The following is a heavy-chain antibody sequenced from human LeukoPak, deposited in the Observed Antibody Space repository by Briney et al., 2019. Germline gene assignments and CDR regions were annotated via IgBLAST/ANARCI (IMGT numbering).Heavy chain of an antibody. V-gene: IGHV3-23*01. CDR2: ISGSGGST. CDR3: AKDRVSVYYYDSSGYYYFDY. D-gene: IGHD3-22*01. CDR1: GFTFSNTW. Sequence: GGSLRLSCAASGFTFSNTWMSWVRQAPGKGLEWVSAISGSGGSTYYADSVKGRFTISRDNSKNTLYLQMNSLRAEDTALYYCAKDRVSVYYYDSSGYYYFDYWGQGTLVTVSS. J-gene: IGHJ4*02.